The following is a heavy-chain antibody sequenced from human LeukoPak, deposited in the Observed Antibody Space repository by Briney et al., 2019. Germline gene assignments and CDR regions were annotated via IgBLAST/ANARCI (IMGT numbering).Heavy chain of an antibody. V-gene: IGHV3-43*02. D-gene: IGHD5-18*01. CDR3: ARDTEGYIYGYYYYGMDV. J-gene: IGHJ6*02. CDR1: GFTFDDYA. CDR2: ISGDSHST. Sequence: GGSLRLSCAASGFTFDDYAMHWVRQAPGKGLEWVSLISGDSHSTLYADSVKGRFTISRDNSKNSLYLQMNSLRNDDTALYYCARDTEGYIYGYYYYGMDVWGQGTTVTVSS.